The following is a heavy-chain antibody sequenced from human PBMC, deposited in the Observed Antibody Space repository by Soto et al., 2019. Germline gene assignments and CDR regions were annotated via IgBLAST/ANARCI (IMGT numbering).Heavy chain of an antibody. CDR1: GYSFTSYW. CDR2: IDPSDSYT. D-gene: IGHD6-13*01. J-gene: IGHJ5*02. Sequence: ESLKISCKGSGYSFTSYWISWLRQIPWKGLEWMGRIDPSDSYTNYSPSFQGHVTISADKSISTAYIQWSSLKAPETAMYYCAHTGYSSSWYDNWFEPWGQGTMVTVSS. CDR3: AHTGYSSSWYDNWFEP. V-gene: IGHV5-10-1*01.